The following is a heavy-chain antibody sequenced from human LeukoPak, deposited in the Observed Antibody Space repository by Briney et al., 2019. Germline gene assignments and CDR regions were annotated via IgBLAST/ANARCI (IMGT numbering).Heavy chain of an antibody. J-gene: IGHJ3*02. V-gene: IGHV3-74*01. CDR3: AREPRIAVAGTGPAAFDI. D-gene: IGHD6-19*01. CDR2: SNSDGSST. CDR1: GFTFSSYC. Sequence: PGRSLRLACAASGFTFSSYCMHWVRQAPGKGLVWVSRSNSDGSSTTYADSVKGRFTISRDNAKNTLYLQMNSLRAEDTAVYYCAREPRIAVAGTGPAAFDIWGQGTMVTVSS.